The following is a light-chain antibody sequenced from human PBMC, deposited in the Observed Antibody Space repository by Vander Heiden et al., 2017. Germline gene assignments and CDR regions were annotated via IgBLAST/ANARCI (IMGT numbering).Light chain of an antibody. CDR2: GAS. J-gene: IGKJ2*01. CDR1: QNSNND. Sequence: EIVMTQSPATLSVSPGGRATLSCRASQNSNNDLAWFSQTPGQPPRLLIYGASSRATGVSARFGASGSGTEFTLTISSLQSEDSASYYCQQYNIWPHTFGQGTKLEI. CDR3: QQYNIWPHT. V-gene: IGKV3-15*01.